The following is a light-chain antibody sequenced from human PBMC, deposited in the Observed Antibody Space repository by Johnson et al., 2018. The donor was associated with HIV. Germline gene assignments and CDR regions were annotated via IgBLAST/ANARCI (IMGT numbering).Light chain of an antibody. CDR3: GTWDSSLRGV. CDR1: SSNIGNNY. V-gene: IGLV1-51*02. J-gene: IGLJ1*01. CDR2: ENN. Sequence: QSVLTQPPSVSAAPGQKVTISCSGSSSNIGNNYVSWYQQLPGTAPKLLIYENNKRPSGIPDRFSGSKSGTSATLGITGLQTGDGADYYCGTWDSSLRGVFGTGTEVTVL.